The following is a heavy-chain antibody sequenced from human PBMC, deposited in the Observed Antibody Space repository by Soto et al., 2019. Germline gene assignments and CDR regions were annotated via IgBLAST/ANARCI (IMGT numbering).Heavy chain of an antibody. CDR2: IYYSGST. J-gene: IGHJ4*02. D-gene: IGHD6-19*01. CDR3: ARRGSGWYSFDY. Sequence: SETLSLTCTVSGGSISSSSYYWGWIRQPPGKWLEWIGSIYYSGSTYYNPSLKSRVTISVDTSKNQFSLKLSSVTAADTAVYYCARRGSGWYSFDYWGQGTLVTVSS. CDR1: GGSISSSSYY. V-gene: IGHV4-39*01.